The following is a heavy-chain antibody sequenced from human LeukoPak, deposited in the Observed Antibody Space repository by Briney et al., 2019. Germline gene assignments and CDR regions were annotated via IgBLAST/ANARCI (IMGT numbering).Heavy chain of an antibody. Sequence: GGSLRLSCAASGFTFSSYAMRWVRQSPGEGLESVSGVSSRGDITYYADSVKGSFTISRENSKHTVCAQMNSLRAEDTAVYYCAKGGSTSYYTPFYWGQGTLVTVSS. CDR2: VSSRGDIT. D-gene: IGHD3-10*01. CDR1: GFTFSSYA. CDR3: AKGGSTSYYTPFY. J-gene: IGHJ4*02. V-gene: IGHV3-23*01.